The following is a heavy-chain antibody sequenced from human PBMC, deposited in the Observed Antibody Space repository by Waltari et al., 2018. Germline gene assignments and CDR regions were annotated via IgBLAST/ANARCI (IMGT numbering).Heavy chain of an antibody. Sequence: EEQLLESGGGLVQPGGSLRLSCAGSGFTFSNYAMSWVGQAPGKGLGGGASSSGNGGVTNYADSVKGRFTISRDNSKNTLYVQMNSLRAEDTAVYYCAKDRVKWDVWGQGTTVTVSS. J-gene: IGHJ6*02. CDR1: GFTFSNYA. CDR2: SSGNGGVT. D-gene: IGHD3-10*01. V-gene: IGHV3-23*01. CDR3: AKDRVKWDV.